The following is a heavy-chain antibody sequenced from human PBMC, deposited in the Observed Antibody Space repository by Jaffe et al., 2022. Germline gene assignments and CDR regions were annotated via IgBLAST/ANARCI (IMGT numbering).Heavy chain of an antibody. CDR1: GGSISSYY. V-gene: IGHV4-59*01. J-gene: IGHJ5*02. Sequence: QVQLQESGPGLVKPSETLSLTCTVSGGSISSYYWSWIRQPPGKGLEWIGYIYYSGSTNYNPSLKSRVTISVDTSKNQFSLKLSSVTAADTAVYYCARGFDCSSTSCYLPPGQFDPWGQGTLVTVSS. CDR3: ARGFDCSSTSCYLPPGQFDP. CDR2: IYYSGST. D-gene: IGHD2-2*01.